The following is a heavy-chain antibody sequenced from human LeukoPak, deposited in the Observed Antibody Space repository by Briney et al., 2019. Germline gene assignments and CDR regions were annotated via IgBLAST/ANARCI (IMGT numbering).Heavy chain of an antibody. CDR3: ARGVRIQLWPQGY. Sequence: PGGSLRLSCAASGFTFSSYAMHWVRQAPGKGLEWVAVISYDGSNKYYADSVKGRFTISRDNSKNTLYLQMNSLRAEDTAVYYCARGVRIQLWPQGYWGQGTLVTVSS. D-gene: IGHD5-18*01. CDR1: GFTFSSYA. V-gene: IGHV3-30-3*01. CDR2: ISYDGSNK. J-gene: IGHJ4*02.